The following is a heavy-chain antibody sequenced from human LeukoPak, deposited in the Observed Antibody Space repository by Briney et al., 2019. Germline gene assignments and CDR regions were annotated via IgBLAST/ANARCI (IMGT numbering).Heavy chain of an antibody. Sequence: ASVKVSCKASGYTFTNNFMHWVRQAPGQGLERIGIINPSGDNTWYAQKFQGRVTMTRDTSTSTVYMELSSLRSEDTAVYYCARGTYEYGDYAPPDYWGQGTLVTVSS. CDR1: GYTFTNNF. V-gene: IGHV1-46*01. J-gene: IGHJ4*02. CDR3: ARGTYEYGDYAPPDY. CDR2: INPSGDNT. D-gene: IGHD4-17*01.